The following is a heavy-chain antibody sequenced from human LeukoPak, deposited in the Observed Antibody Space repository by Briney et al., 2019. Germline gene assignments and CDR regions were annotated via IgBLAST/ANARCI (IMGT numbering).Heavy chain of an antibody. V-gene: IGHV3-23*01. CDR2: ISGSGDST. D-gene: IGHD6-13*01. J-gene: IGHJ6*03. Sequence: TGGSLRLSCAASGFTFTSYAMSWVRQAPGKGLEWVSAISGSGDSTYYADSVKGRFTISRDNSKNTLYLQMNSLRAEDTALYYCAKLEQQLVLSITFLNRYYYMDVWGKGTTVTISS. CDR1: GFTFTSYA. CDR3: AKLEQQLVLSITFLNRYYYMDV.